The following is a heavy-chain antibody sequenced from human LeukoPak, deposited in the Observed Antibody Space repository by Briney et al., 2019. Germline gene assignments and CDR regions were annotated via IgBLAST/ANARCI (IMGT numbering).Heavy chain of an antibody. CDR3: AKVNSWDFDY. D-gene: IGHD6-13*01. CDR1: GFTFTNYA. CDR2: ISGSGVST. J-gene: IGHJ4*02. Sequence: GGSLRLSCAASGFTFTNYAMSWVRQAPGKGLEWVSAISGSGVSTYFAESVKGRFTISRDNSKNTLFLQMNSLRAEDTAVYYCAKVNSWDFDYWGQGNLVSVFS. V-gene: IGHV3-23*01.